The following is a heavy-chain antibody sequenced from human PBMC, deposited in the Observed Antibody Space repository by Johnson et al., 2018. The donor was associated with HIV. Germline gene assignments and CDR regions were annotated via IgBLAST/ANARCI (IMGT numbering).Heavy chain of an antibody. Sequence: VQLVESGGGLVQPGGSLRLSCAASGFTFSSYWMSWVLQDPGKGLEWVANIKQDGSEKYYVDSVKGRFTISRDNAKDSLYLQMNSLRPDDTAVYYCARGGSSWYLRAFDIWGQGAMVTVSS. V-gene: IGHV3-7*03. CDR3: ARGGSSWYLRAFDI. D-gene: IGHD6-13*01. CDR1: GFTFSSYW. CDR2: IKQDGSEK. J-gene: IGHJ3*02.